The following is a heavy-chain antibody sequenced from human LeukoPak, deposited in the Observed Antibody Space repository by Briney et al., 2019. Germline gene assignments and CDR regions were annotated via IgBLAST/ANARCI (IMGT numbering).Heavy chain of an antibody. Sequence: ASVKVSCKASGYTFTSYYMHWVRQAPGQGLEWMGIINPSGGSTNYAQKLQGRVTMTTDTSTSTAYMELRSLRSDDTVVYYYARSVGYYDSSGYRFDYWGQGTLVTVSS. CDR2: INPSGGST. CDR3: ARSVGYYDSSGYRFDY. D-gene: IGHD3-22*01. J-gene: IGHJ4*02. V-gene: IGHV1-46*01. CDR1: GYTFTSYY.